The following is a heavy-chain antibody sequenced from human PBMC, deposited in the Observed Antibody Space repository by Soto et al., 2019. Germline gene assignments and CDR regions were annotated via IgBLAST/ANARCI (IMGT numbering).Heavy chain of an antibody. CDR1: CGSISSGDYY. J-gene: IGHJ6*02. V-gene: IGHV4-30-4*01. Sequence: SETLSLTCTVSCGSISSGDYYWSWIREPPGKGLEWIGYIYYSGSTYYNPSLKSRVTISVDTSKNQFSLKLSSVTAADTAVYYCARVYDSSGYSSYDCYGMDVSGQGPTVTVSS. D-gene: IGHD3-22*01. CDR2: IYYSGST. CDR3: ARVYDSSGYSSYDCYGMDV.